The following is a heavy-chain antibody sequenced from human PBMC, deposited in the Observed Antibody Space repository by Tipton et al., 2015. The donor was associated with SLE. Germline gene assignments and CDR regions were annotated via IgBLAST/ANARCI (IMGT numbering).Heavy chain of an antibody. CDR2: INHGGST. V-gene: IGHV4-34*01. CDR3: ARGGDTYFYDGSGYRSDFDV. D-gene: IGHD3-22*01. Sequence: LRLSCSIYGGSFGGYYWSWIRQPPGKGLEWIGEINHGGSTNYNPSLKSRVTISVDTSKNQFSLKLSSVTAADTAVYYCARGGDTYFYDGSGYRSDFDVWGPGTMVTVSS. CDR1: GGSFGGYY. J-gene: IGHJ3*01.